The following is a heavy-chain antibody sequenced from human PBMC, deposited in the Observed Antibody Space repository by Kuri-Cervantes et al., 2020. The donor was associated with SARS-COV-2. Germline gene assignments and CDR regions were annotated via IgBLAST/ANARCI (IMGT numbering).Heavy chain of an antibody. CDR1: GFSLSNARMG. V-gene: IGHV4-4*02. J-gene: IGHJ4*02. Sequence: SGPTLVKPTETLTLTCTVSGFSLSNARMGVSWIRQPPGKGLEWIGEINHSGSTNYNPSLKSRVTISVDTSKNQFSLKLSSVTAADTAVYYCARGRVLDYWGQGTLVTVSS. CDR3: ARGRVLDY. CDR2: INHSGST.